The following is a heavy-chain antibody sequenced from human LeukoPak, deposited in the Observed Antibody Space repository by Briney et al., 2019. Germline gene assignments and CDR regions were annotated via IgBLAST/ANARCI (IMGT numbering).Heavy chain of an antibody. Sequence: GGSLRLSCAASGFTFGTYYMSWIRQAPGKGLEWVSYISESGSSIYNADSVKGRFTISRDNAKNSLYLQMNSLRAEDTAVYYCARDLGDSSGYSNPDAFDIWGQGTMVTVSS. J-gene: IGHJ3*02. CDR1: GFTFGTYY. CDR3: ARDLGDSSGYSNPDAFDI. D-gene: IGHD3-22*01. CDR2: ISESGSSI. V-gene: IGHV3-11*04.